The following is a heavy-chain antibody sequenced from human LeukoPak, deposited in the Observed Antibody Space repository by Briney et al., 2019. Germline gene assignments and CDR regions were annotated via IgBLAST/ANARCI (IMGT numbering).Heavy chain of an antibody. J-gene: IGHJ4*02. V-gene: IGHV4-30-2*01. CDR2: IYHSGST. Sequence: SQTLSLTCTVSGDSISSGGYYWSWIRQPPGKGLEWIGYIYHSGSTYYSPSLKSRVTISVDRSKNQFSLKLSSVTAADTAVFYCARTKRGYSGYDYADYWGQGTLVTVSS. CDR3: ARTKRGYSGYDYADY. D-gene: IGHD5-12*01. CDR1: GDSISSGGYY.